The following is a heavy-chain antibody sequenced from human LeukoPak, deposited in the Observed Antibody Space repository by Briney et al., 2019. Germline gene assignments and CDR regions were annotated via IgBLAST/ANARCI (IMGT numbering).Heavy chain of an antibody. V-gene: IGHV3-23*01. J-gene: IGHJ4*02. D-gene: IGHD6-19*01. Sequence: PGGSLRLSCAASGFTFTSYAMSWVRQAPGKGLEWVSGLSGDGYSTFYADSVKGRFTISRDNSKNTLFLQMNSLRAEDTAVYYCAKHRGSGWYYEDYWGQGTLVTVPS. CDR3: AKHRGSGWYYEDY. CDR1: GFTFTSYA. CDR2: LSGDGYST.